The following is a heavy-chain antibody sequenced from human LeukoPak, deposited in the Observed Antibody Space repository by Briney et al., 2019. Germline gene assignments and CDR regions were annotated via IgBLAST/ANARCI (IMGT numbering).Heavy chain of an antibody. CDR1: GFTFSSYS. CDR3: ARDQWAAAGNLDY. V-gene: IGHV3-48*01. J-gene: IGHJ4*02. D-gene: IGHD6-13*01. Sequence: GGSLRLSCAASGFTFSSYSMNWVRQAPGRGLEWVSYISGSSRPIYYADSVKGRFTISRDNTKNSLYLQMNSLRAEDTAVYYCARDQWAAAGNLDYWGQGTLVTVSS. CDR2: ISGSSRPI.